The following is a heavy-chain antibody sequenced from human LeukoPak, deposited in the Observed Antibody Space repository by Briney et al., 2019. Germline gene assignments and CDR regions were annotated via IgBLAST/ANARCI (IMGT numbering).Heavy chain of an antibody. D-gene: IGHD1-26*01. J-gene: IGHJ4*02. V-gene: IGHV1-69*13. CDR1: GGTFSSYA. Sequence: SVTVSFKASGGTFSSYAISWVRQAPGQGLEWMGGIIPIFGTANYAQKFQGRVTITADESTGTAYMELRSLRSEDTAVYYCARSTVGATSVDYWGQGTLVTVSS. CDR2: IIPIFGTA. CDR3: ARSTVGATSVDY.